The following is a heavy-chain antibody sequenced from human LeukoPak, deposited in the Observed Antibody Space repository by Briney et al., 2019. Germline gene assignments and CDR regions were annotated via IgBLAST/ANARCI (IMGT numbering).Heavy chain of an antibody. Sequence: PGGSLRLSCAASGFTFSKYWVHWVRQAPGNGRVWVSRINSDGITTSYAESVQGRFSTSRDNAKTTLYLQMHSLKAEDTAVYYCASDGSSWANWFDPWGQGTLVTVSS. CDR1: GFTFSKYW. V-gene: IGHV3-74*01. D-gene: IGHD6-13*01. J-gene: IGHJ5*02. CDR2: INSDGITT. CDR3: ASDGSSWANWFDP.